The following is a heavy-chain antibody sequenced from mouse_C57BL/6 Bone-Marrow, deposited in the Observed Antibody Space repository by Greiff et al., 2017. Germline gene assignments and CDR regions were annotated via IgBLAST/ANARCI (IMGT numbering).Heavy chain of an antibody. J-gene: IGHJ2*01. Sequence: QVQLKQSGAELVKPGASVKISCKASGYAFTSYCMNWVKQRPGKGLEWIGQIYPGDGDTNYNGKFKGKATLTADKSSSTAYMELSSLTSEDSAVYFGARAPGNGYDDYWGQGTTLTVSS. CDR2: IYPGDGDT. CDR3: ARAPGNGYDDY. CDR1: GYAFTSYC. D-gene: IGHD2-2*01. V-gene: IGHV1-80*01.